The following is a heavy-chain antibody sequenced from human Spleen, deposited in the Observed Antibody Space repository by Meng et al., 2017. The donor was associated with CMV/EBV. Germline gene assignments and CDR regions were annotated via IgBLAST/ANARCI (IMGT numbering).Heavy chain of an antibody. CDR1: GITISTTY. CDR2: ISSSSSYI. V-gene: IGHV3-21*01. D-gene: IGHD3-10*01. Sequence: GGSLRLSCAASGITISTTYMSWIRQAPGKGLEWVSSISSSSSYIYYADSMKGRFTISRDNAKNSLYLQMNSLRAEDTAVYYCARDLGSGSPFGESFAWGQGTTVTVSS. CDR3: ARDLGSGSPFGESFA. J-gene: IGHJ6*02.